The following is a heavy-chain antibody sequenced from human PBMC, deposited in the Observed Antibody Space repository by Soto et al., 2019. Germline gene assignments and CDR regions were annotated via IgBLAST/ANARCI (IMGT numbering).Heavy chain of an antibody. CDR3: SKDEIGVAGNSALDM. D-gene: IGHD3-22*01. CDR1: GFNFNNYA. J-gene: IGHJ3*02. V-gene: IGHV3-9*01. Sequence: DVELVEAGGGLVLPGGSLRLYCEASGFNFNNYAMHWVLQAPGKGLEWVSAIRWTGETLVYGDFVKGRVTITRDKSNNDLYLEMNSLRPEDTALYYCSKDEIGVAGNSALDMWGEGTMVTVSS. CDR2: IRWTGETL.